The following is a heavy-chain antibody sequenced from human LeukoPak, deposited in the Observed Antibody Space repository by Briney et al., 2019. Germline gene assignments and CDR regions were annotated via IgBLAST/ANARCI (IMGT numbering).Heavy chain of an antibody. Sequence: ASVKVSCKASGYTFTGYYMHWVRQAPGQGFEWMGWINPNSGGTNYAQKFQGRVTMTRDTSISTAYMELSRLRSEDTAVYYCARERYSSSSGFDPWGQGTLVTVSS. CDR3: ARERYSSSSGFDP. D-gene: IGHD6-6*01. CDR1: GYTFTGYY. J-gene: IGHJ5*02. V-gene: IGHV1-2*02. CDR2: INPNSGGT.